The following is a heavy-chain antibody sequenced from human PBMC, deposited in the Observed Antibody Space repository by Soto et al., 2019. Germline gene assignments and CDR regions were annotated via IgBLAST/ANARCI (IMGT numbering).Heavy chain of an antibody. J-gene: IGHJ5*02. Sequence: SETLSLTCTVSGGSISSSSYYWAGIRQHPGKGLEWIGSIYYSGSTYYNPYLKSRVTISVDTSKNQLSLKLSSVTAADTAVYYCATQMDDYGDSGWFDPWGQGTLVTVSS. CDR1: GGSISSSSYY. D-gene: IGHD4-17*01. CDR2: IYYSGST. CDR3: ATQMDDYGDSGWFDP. V-gene: IGHV4-39*01.